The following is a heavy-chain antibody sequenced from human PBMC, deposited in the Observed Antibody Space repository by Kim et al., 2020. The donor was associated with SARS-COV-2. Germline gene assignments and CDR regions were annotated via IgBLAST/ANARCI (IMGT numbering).Heavy chain of an antibody. D-gene: IGHD2-15*01. CDR3: AREWRGGNRAFDI. V-gene: IGHV3-74*01. J-gene: IGHJ3*02. CDR2: INSDGSST. Sequence: GGSLRLSCAASGFTFSSYWMHWVRQAPGKGLVWVSRINSDGSSTSYADSVKGRFTISRDNAKNTLYLQMNSLRAEDTAVYYCAREWRGGNRAFDIWGQGTMVTVSS. CDR1: GFTFSSYW.